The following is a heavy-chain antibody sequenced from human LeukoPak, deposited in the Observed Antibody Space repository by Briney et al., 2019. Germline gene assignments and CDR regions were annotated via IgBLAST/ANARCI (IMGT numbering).Heavy chain of an antibody. CDR2: ISAYNGNT. CDR3: ARVTSVGGSGSYYNWFDP. J-gene: IGHJ5*02. Sequence: ASVEVSRKASGYTFTSYGISWVRQAPGQGLEWMGWISAYNGNTNYAQKLQGRVTMTTDTSTSTAYMELRSLRSDDTAVYYCARVTSVGGSGSYYNWFDPWGQGTLVTVSS. V-gene: IGHV1-18*01. D-gene: IGHD3-10*01. CDR1: GYTFTSYG.